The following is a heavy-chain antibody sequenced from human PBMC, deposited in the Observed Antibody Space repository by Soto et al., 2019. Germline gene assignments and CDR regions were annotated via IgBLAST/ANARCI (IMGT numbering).Heavy chain of an antibody. CDR2: IIPVLTVT. CDR3: ARRRDCGTDCYKKFDYGMDV. V-gene: IGHV1-69*02. D-gene: IGHD2-21*01. CDR1: GSTFSSYT. J-gene: IGHJ6*02. Sequence: QVQLVQSGAEVRYPGSSVKISCRASGSTFSSYTVNWVRQAPGQGLEWIGRIIPVLTVTDFARTFKGRVTITADRSANTASMELTGLTSEDTAIYYCARRRDCGTDCYKKFDYGMDVWGQGTTVTVSS.